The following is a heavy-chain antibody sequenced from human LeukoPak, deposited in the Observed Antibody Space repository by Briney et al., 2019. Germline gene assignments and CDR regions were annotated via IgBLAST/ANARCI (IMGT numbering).Heavy chain of an antibody. CDR2: INHSGST. J-gene: IGHJ6*03. CDR1: GGSFSGYY. V-gene: IGHV4-34*01. D-gene: IGHD5-18*01. Sequence: SETLSLTCAVYGGSFSGYYWSWIRQPPGKGLEGIGEINHSGSTNYNPSLNSRVTISVDKSKHQFSLKLSSVTAADTAVYYCARGRRSRGYSYGYYYYMDVWGKGTTVTVSS. CDR3: ARGRRSRGYSYGYYYYMDV.